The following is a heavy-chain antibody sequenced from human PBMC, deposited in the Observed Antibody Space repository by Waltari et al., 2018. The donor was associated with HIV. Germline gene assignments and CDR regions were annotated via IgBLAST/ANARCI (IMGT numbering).Heavy chain of an antibody. CDR3: ASVMVRGARGHYYYGMDV. CDR1: GGTFSSYA. CDR2: IIPIFGTA. D-gene: IGHD3-10*01. V-gene: IGHV1-69*01. J-gene: IGHJ6*02. Sequence: QVQLVQSGAEVKKPGSSVKVSCKASGGTFSSYAISWVRQPPGPGPEWMGGIIPIFGTANYAQKFQGRVTITADESTSTAYMGLSSLRSEDTAVYYCASVMVRGARGHYYYGMDVWGQGTTVTVSS.